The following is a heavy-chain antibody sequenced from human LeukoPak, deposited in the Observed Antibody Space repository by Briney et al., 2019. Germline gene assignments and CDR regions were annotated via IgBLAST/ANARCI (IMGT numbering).Heavy chain of an antibody. V-gene: IGHV5-51*01. CDR2: IYPGDSDT. CDR1: GCSFTSYW. D-gene: IGHD6-19*01. CDR3: ARQAAFRIGWSRHWFDP. Sequence: GESLKISCKGSGCSFTSYWIGWVRQMPGKGLEWMGIIYPGDSDTRYSPSFQGQVTISADKSISTAYLQWSSLKASDTAMYYCARQAAFRIGWSRHWFDPWGQGTLVTVSS. J-gene: IGHJ5*02.